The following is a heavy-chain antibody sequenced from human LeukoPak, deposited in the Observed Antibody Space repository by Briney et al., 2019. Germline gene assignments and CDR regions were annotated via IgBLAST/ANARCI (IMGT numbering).Heavy chain of an antibody. Sequence: ASVKVSCKASGYTLTDSYMHWVRQAPGQGLEWLAWINPNSGDTNYAQKFQGRVTVTRDTSISTAYMELSGLTSDDTAVYYCATETQDRNYFDHCCLGNLVTVS. CDR1: GYTLTDSY. D-gene: IGHD5/OR15-5a*01. CDR2: INPNSGDT. CDR3: ATETQDRNYFDH. J-gene: IGHJ4*01. V-gene: IGHV1-2*02.